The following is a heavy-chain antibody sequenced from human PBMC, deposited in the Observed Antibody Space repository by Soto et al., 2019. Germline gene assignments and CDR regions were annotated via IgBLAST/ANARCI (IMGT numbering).Heavy chain of an antibody. Sequence: QVQLVQSGAEVKKPGSSVKVSCQASGGTFRSYGISWVRQAPGQGLEWMGGIISMFNTANYAQKFQRRVTVTADESTSTAYMELSSLRSEDTAVYCCARDPRIGDYYSGMDVWGQGTTVTVSS. CDR1: GGTFRSYG. D-gene: IGHD3-3*01. CDR2: IISMFNTA. CDR3: ARDPRIGDYYSGMDV. V-gene: IGHV1-69*01. J-gene: IGHJ6*02.